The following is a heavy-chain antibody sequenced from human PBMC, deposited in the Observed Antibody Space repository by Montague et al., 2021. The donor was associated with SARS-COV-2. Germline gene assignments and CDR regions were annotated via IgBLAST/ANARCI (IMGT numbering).Heavy chain of an antibody. Sequence: SETLSLTCTVSGGSITNNIDYWAWIRQPPGKGLEWIGSIYYTGNTYYNPSLKSRVTISVVTSKNHFTLKLSSVTAAETAVYYCSRLKRYFYSSGSTSAFDFWGQGKKVTVSS. V-gene: IGHV4-39*02. D-gene: IGHD3-22*01. J-gene: IGHJ3*01. CDR1: GGSITNNIDY. CDR3: SRLKRYFYSSGSTSAFDF. CDR2: IYYTGNT.